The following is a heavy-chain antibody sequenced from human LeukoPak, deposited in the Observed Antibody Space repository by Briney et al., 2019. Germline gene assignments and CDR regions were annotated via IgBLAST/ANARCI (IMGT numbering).Heavy chain of an antibody. Sequence: ASVKVSCKDSGYTFTGYYMHWVRQAPGQGLEWMGWINPNSGGTNYAQKFQGRVTMTRDTSISTAYMELSRLRSDDTAVYYCARDLYDYVWGSYRPGDYWGQGTLVTVSS. V-gene: IGHV1-2*02. D-gene: IGHD3-16*02. CDR1: GYTFTGYY. CDR2: INPNSGGT. CDR3: ARDLYDYVWGSYRPGDY. J-gene: IGHJ4*02.